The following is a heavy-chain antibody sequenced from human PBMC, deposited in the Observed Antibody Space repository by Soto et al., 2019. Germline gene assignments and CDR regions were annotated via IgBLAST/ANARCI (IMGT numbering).Heavy chain of an antibody. D-gene: IGHD1-26*01. J-gene: IGHJ3*02. CDR1: GFTFSSYS. Sequence: GVSLRLSCAASGFTFSSYSMNWVRQAPGKGLEWVSSISSGSSYIYYADSVKGRFTISRDNAKNSLYLQMNSLRAEDTAEYYRARGLWAREANAFDIWAKGTMVPVS. CDR2: ISSGSSYI. V-gene: IGHV3-21*01. CDR3: ARGLWAREANAFDI.